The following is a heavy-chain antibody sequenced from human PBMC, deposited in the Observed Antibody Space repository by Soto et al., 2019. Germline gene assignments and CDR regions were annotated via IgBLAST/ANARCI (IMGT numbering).Heavy chain of an antibody. D-gene: IGHD3-9*01. V-gene: IGHV3-23*01. CDR1: GFTFSSYA. CDR2: ISGSGGST. CDR3: AKYSTLTGYYTGEFDY. Sequence: GSLRLSCAASGFTFSSYAMSWVRQAPGKGLEGVSAISGSGGSTYYADSVKGRFTISRDNSKNTLYLQMNSLRAEDTAVYYCAKYSTLTGYYTGEFDYWGQGTLVTVSS. J-gene: IGHJ4*02.